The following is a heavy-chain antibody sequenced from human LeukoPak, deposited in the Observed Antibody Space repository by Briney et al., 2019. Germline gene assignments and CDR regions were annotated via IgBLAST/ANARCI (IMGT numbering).Heavy chain of an antibody. J-gene: IGHJ6*03. V-gene: IGHV1-18*01. CDR2: ISAYNGNT. Sequence: ASVKVSCKASGYTLTSYGISWVRQAPGQGLEWLGWISAYNGNTNYAQKLQGRVTMTTDTSTSTAYMELRSLRSDDTAVYYCARGVTDYYYYYMDVWGKGNTVTVSS. D-gene: IGHD4-11*01. CDR1: GYTLTSYG. CDR3: ARGVTDYYYYYMDV.